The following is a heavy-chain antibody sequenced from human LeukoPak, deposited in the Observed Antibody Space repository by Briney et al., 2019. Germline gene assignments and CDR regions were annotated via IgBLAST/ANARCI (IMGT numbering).Heavy chain of an antibody. V-gene: IGHV4-31*01. CDR3: ARGGYSYGYYYYGMDV. CDR1: GGSISSGGYY. CDR2: IYYSGST. J-gene: IGHJ6*02. D-gene: IGHD5-18*01. Sequence: SETLSLTCTVSGGSISSGGYYWSWIRQHPGKGLEWIGYIYYSGSTYYNPSLKSQVTISVDTSKNQFSLKLSSVTAADTAVYYCARGGYSYGYYYYGMDVWGQGTTVTVSS.